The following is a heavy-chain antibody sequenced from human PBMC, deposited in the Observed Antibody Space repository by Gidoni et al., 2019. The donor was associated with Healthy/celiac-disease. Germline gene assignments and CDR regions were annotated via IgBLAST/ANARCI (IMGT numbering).Heavy chain of an antibody. Sequence: QVQLQQWAAGLLKHSETMSLTCAVYGGSFSCYYWSWIRQPPWTGLEWIGEINHRGSTNYSPSLKSRVTISVDTSKNQFSLKLSSVTAADTAVYYCARGEACSGGSCTNWFDPWGQGTLVTVSS. CDR3: ARGEACSGGSCTNWFDP. CDR2: INHRGST. J-gene: IGHJ5*02. CDR1: GGSFSCYY. V-gene: IGHV4-34*01. D-gene: IGHD2-15*01.